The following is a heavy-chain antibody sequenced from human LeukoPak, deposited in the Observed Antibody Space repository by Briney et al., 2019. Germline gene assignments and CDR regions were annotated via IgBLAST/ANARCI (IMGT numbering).Heavy chain of an antibody. J-gene: IGHJ5*02. V-gene: IGHV1-46*01. CDR3: ARERDSSFYFDP. D-gene: IGHD2/OR15-2a*01. CDR2: IRPTTGST. Sequence: ASVNVSCKASGYTFTSYYMQWLRQAPGHGLEWMGIIRPTTGSTAYAQAFQGRVTMTRDTSTGTVYMELSSLKSEDTAVYYCARERDSSFYFDPWGKGTLVTVSS. CDR1: GYTFTSYY.